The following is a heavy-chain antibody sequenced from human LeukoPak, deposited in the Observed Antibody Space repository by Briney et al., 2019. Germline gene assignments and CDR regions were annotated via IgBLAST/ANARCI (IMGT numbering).Heavy chain of an antibody. CDR3: ARDFLELRSFDY. V-gene: IGHV1-69*13. D-gene: IGHD1-7*01. CDR2: IIPIFGTA. J-gene: IGHJ4*02. CDR1: GGTFSSYA. Sequence: SVKVSCKASGGTFSSYAISWVRQAPGQGLEWMGGIIPIFGTANYAQKFQGRVTITADESTSTAYMELSSLRSEDTAVYYCARDFLELRSFDYWGQGTLVTVSS.